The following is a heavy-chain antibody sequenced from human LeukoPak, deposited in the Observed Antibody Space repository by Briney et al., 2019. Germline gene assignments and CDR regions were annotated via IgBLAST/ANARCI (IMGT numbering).Heavy chain of an antibody. CDR2: ISYDGSNK. CDR3: AKSRLRLGLLYY. CDR1: GFTFSSCG. D-gene: IGHD5-12*01. V-gene: IGHV3-30*18. J-gene: IGHJ4*02. Sequence: GGSLRLSCAASGFTFSSCGMQWVRQAPGKGLEWVAVISYDGSNKYYADSVKGRFTISRENSKNTLYRQRNSLRAEDTAVYYCAKSRLRLGLLYYWGQRTLVTVSS.